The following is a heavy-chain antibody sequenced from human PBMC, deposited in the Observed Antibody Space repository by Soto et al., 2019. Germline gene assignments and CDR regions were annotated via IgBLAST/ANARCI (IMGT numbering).Heavy chain of an antibody. Sequence: QVQLVQSGAEVKKPGASVKVSCKASGYTFNTYNMYWVRQAPGQGLEWMGVINPSIGSTNYAQKLQGRVIMTRDTSTSTVYMELSTLRSDDTAVYYCARLYSGSRLDYWGQGTLVTVSS. D-gene: IGHD1-26*01. CDR1: GYTFNTYN. J-gene: IGHJ4*02. CDR3: ARLYSGSRLDY. V-gene: IGHV1-46*02. CDR2: INPSIGST.